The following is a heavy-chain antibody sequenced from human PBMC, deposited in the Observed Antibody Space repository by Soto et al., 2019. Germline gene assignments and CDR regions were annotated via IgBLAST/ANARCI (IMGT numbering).Heavy chain of an antibody. CDR1: GFTFSSYA. CDR3: AKDLNSYYDILTGPPLPGAY. CDR2: ISGSGGST. J-gene: IGHJ4*02. V-gene: IGHV3-23*01. D-gene: IGHD3-9*01. Sequence: QPGGSLRLSCAASGFTFSSYAMSWVRQAPGKGLEWVSAISGSGGSTYYADSVKGRFTISRDNSKNTLYLQMNSLRAEDTAVYYCAKDLNSYYDILTGPPLPGAYWGQGTLVTVSS.